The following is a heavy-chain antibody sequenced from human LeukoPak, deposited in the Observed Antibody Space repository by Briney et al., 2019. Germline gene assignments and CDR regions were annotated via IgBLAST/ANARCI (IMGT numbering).Heavy chain of an antibody. CDR1: GGTFSSYA. Sequence: GASVKVSCKASGGTFSSYAISWVRQAPGQGVEWMGGIIPIFGTANYAQKFQGRVTITTDESTSTAYMELSSLRSEDTAVYYCARDLGPRVVVAAPHYYYYMDVWGKGTTVTVSS. CDR3: ARDLGPRVVVAAPHYYYYMDV. CDR2: IIPIFGTA. D-gene: IGHD2-15*01. J-gene: IGHJ6*03. V-gene: IGHV1-69*05.